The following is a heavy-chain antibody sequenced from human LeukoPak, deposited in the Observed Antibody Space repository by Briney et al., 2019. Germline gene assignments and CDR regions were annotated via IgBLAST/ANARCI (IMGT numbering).Heavy chain of an antibody. Sequence: GASLKVSYKASGGTFSSYAISSVRQAPGHRLEWMGRIIPIFVIANSAQKLQGRVTITADKSTSTAYMELSSLRSEDTAVYYCARVGSSWSTAFDYWGQGTLVTVSS. V-gene: IGHV1-69*04. CDR3: ARVGSSWSTAFDY. CDR1: GGTFSSYA. D-gene: IGHD6-13*01. J-gene: IGHJ4*02. CDR2: IIPIFVIA.